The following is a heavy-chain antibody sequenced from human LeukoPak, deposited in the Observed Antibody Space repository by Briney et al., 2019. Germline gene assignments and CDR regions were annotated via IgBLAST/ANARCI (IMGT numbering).Heavy chain of an antibody. D-gene: IGHD1-26*01. J-gene: IGHJ4*02. CDR3: ARDFEGTYSLGSFDY. Sequence: GGSLRLSCAASGFTFSDYYMSWIRQAPGKGLEWVSYISSSSSTIYYADSVKGLFTISRDNAKNSLFLQMNSLRVEDTAVYYCARDFEGTYSLGSFDYWGQGTLVTVSS. CDR2: ISSSSSTI. CDR1: GFTFSDYY. V-gene: IGHV3-11*01.